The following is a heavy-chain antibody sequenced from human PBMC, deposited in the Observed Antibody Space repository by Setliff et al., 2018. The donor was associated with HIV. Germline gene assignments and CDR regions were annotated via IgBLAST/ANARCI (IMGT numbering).Heavy chain of an antibody. D-gene: IGHD6-25*01. Sequence: ASVKVSCKVSGYSLTELSMHWVRQAPGKGLEGMGGFDPDDGETVYAQQSQGRVTMTEDTSTDTAYMELTSLRSEDTAMYYCAQVSSGWFDPWGQGTLVTVSS. CDR1: GYSLTELS. CDR2: FDPDDGET. CDR3: AQVSSGWFDP. J-gene: IGHJ5*02. V-gene: IGHV1-24*01.